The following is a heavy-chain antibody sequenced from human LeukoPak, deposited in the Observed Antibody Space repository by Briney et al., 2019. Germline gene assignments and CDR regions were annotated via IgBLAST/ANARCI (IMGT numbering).Heavy chain of an antibody. CDR2: IRYDGSNK. CDR3: AKVEMATSPGGIDY. D-gene: IGHD5-24*01. J-gene: IGHJ4*02. V-gene: IGHV3-30*02. CDR1: GFTFSSYG. Sequence: GGSLRLSCAASGFTFSSYGMHWVRQAPGKGLEWVTFIRYDGSNKYYADSVKGRFTISRDNSKNTLYLQMNSLRVEDTAMYYCAKVEMATSPGGIDYWGQGTLVTVSP.